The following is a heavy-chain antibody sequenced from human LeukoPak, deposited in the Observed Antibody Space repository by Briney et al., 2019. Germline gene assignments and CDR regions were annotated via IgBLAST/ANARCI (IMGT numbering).Heavy chain of an antibody. Sequence: ASVKVSCKASGYTFSAYYMHWVRQAPGQGLEWMGWINPNSGGTNYAQKFQGRVTMTRDTSISTAYMELSRLRSDDTAVYYCALYHNNYEGAFDIWGQGTMVTVS. CDR1: GYTFSAYY. CDR2: INPNSGGT. J-gene: IGHJ3*02. V-gene: IGHV1-2*02. CDR3: ALYHNNYEGAFDI. D-gene: IGHD4-11*01.